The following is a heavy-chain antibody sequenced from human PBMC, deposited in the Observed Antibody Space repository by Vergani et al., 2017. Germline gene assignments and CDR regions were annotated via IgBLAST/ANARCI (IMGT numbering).Heavy chain of an antibody. V-gene: IGHV3-23*01. Sequence: EVQLLESGGGLVQPGGSLRLSCAASGFTFSSYAMSWVRQAPGKGLEWVSAIRGCGGSTYYADSVKGRFTISRDNSKNTLYLQMNSLRAEDTAVYYCAKFERGSDAVKLGGWFDPWGQGTLVTVSS. CDR1: GFTFSSYA. D-gene: IGHD3-16*01. CDR2: IRGCGGST. CDR3: AKFERGSDAVKLGGWFDP. J-gene: IGHJ5*02.